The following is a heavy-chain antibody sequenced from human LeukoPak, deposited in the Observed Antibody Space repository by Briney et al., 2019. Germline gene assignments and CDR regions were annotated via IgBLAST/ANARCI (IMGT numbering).Heavy chain of an antibody. Sequence: GGSLRLSCTASGFSFSGHWMHWARQLPGKGLVWVTRISPTGRTTSYADSVKGRFTVSRDNAKNTLYLQVNNLRAEDTAVYYCARGPNSNWSGLDFWGQGTLLTVSS. CDR2: ISPTGRTT. V-gene: IGHV3-74*01. D-gene: IGHD6-6*01. CDR1: GFSFSGHW. CDR3: ARGPNSNWSGLDF. J-gene: IGHJ4*02.